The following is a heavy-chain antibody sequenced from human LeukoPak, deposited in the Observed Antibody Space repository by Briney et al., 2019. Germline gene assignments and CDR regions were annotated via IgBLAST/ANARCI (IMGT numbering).Heavy chain of an antibody. J-gene: IGHJ6*02. D-gene: IGHD2-21*02. Sequence: GGSLRLSCAASGFTFSSYSMNWVRQAPGKGLEWVSSSSSSSYIYYADSVKGRFTISRDNAKNSLYLQMNSLRAEDTAVYYCARGDPPRAGYNYGMDVWGQGTTVTVSS. V-gene: IGHV3-21*01. CDR1: GFTFSSYS. CDR2: SSSSSYI. CDR3: ARGDPPRAGYNYGMDV.